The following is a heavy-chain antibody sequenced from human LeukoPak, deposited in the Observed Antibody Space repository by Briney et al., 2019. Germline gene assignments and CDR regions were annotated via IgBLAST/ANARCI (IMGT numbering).Heavy chain of an antibody. CDR2: INHSGST. D-gene: IGHD6-19*01. V-gene: IGHV4-34*01. Sequence: SETLSLTCAVYGGSFSGYYWSWIRQPPGKGLEWIGEINHSGSTNYNPSLKSRVTISVDTSKNQFSLKLSSVTAADTAVYCCARGVGYSSGWSYFDYWGQGTLVTVSS. J-gene: IGHJ4*02. CDR3: ARGVGYSSGWSYFDY. CDR1: GGSFSGYY.